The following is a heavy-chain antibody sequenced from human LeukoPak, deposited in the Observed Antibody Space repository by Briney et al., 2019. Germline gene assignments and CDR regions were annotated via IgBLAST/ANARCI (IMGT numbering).Heavy chain of an antibody. CDR1: GFTFSSYA. V-gene: IGHV3-23*01. J-gene: IGHJ3*02. D-gene: IGHD3-3*01. CDR2: ISGSGGST. CDR3: AKTSWDYDFWSGYQDAFDT. Sequence: GGSLRLSCAASGFTFSSYAMSWVRQAPGKGLEWVSAISGSGGSTYYADSVKGRFTISRDNSKNTLYLQMNSLRAEDTAVYYCAKTSWDYDFWSGYQDAFDTWGQGTMVTVSS.